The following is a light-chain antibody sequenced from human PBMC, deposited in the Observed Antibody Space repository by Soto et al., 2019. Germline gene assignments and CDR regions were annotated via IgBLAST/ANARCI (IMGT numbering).Light chain of an antibody. CDR2: LGS. Sequence: DIVMTQSPLSLPVTPGEPASISCRPSQSLLHSNGYYYLDWYLQKPGQSPQLLIYLGSNRASGVPDRFSGSGSGTDFTLKISRVEAEDVGVYYCMQALQTPTFGQGTKLEIK. V-gene: IGKV2-28*01. CDR1: QSLLHSNGYYY. J-gene: IGKJ2*01. CDR3: MQALQTPT.